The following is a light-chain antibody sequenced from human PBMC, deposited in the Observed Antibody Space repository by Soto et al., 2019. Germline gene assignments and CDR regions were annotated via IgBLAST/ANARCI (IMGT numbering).Light chain of an antibody. Sequence: EVVLTQSPGTLSLSPGESATLSCKTSQSVTSSFLSWFQQRPGQPPRLLLYGASRRAAGTPDRFSGSGSGTDFTLTIGRLEPEDFAVYYCQQYGSSPTFGEGTRLEIK. CDR3: QQYGSSPT. CDR1: QSVTSSF. V-gene: IGKV3-20*01. CDR2: GAS. J-gene: IGKJ5*01.